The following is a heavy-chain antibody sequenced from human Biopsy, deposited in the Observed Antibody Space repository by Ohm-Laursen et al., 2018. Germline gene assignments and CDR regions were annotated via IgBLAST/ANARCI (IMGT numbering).Heavy chain of an antibody. Sequence: SETLSLTCAVHGESFNGYYWSWIRQTPGKGLERIGEINHSGRTNYNPSLKSRVTISVDTSKNHFSLKVRSVTAADTAVYYCVRGVDYYDPYHYYALDVWGQGTTVTVSS. CDR1: GESFNGYY. D-gene: IGHD3-22*01. CDR2: INHSGRT. V-gene: IGHV4-34*01. J-gene: IGHJ6*02. CDR3: VRGVDYYDPYHYYALDV.